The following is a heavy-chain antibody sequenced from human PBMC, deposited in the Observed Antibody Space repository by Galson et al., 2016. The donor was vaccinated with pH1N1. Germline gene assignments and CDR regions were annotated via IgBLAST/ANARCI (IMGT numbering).Heavy chain of an antibody. D-gene: IGHD3-16*01. Sequence: SLRLSCAASGFSFHDYTMHWVRQSPGKSLEWVSLVNWDGTSTYYADYVRGRFTVSRDNSKNSLYLQMNSLRSEDTALYYCAKGIQRGSYGMDVWGRGTTVTVSS. CDR1: GFSFHDYT. J-gene: IGHJ6*02. CDR2: VNWDGTST. V-gene: IGHV3-43*01. CDR3: AKGIQRGSYGMDV.